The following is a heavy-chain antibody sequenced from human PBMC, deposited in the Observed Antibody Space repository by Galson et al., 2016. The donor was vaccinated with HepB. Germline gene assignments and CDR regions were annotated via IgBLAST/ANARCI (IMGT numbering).Heavy chain of an antibody. V-gene: IGHV1-2*02. Sequence: SVKVSCKASGYTFSDNLIHWVRQAPGQGLEWVGWINPNRGVTVFAQNFQGRTTVTMATSIKTVYMELRNWGSGDTALYYCARDKGSENGVLIDFPVYAFDFWGQGTMVTVSS. CDR3: ARDKGSENGVLIDFPVYAFDF. J-gene: IGHJ3*01. CDR1: GYTFSDNL. D-gene: IGHD2-21*01. CDR2: INPNRGVT.